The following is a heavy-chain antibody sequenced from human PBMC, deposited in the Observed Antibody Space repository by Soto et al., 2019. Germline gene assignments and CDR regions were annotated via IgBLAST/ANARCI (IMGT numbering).Heavy chain of an antibody. CDR1: GFTFSDYY. D-gene: IGHD3-9*01. Sequence: PGGSLRLSCAASGFTFSDYYMSWIRQAPGKGLEWVSYISSSGSTIYYADSVKGRFTISRDNAKNSLYLQMNSLRAEDTAVYYCAREDTLLRYFDWLPSPNAFDIWGQGTMVTVSS. CDR3: AREDTLLRYFDWLPSPNAFDI. J-gene: IGHJ3*02. V-gene: IGHV3-11*01. CDR2: ISSSGSTI.